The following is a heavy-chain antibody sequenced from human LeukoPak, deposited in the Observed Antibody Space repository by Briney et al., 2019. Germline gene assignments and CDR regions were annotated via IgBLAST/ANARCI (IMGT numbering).Heavy chain of an antibody. Sequence: GGSLRLSCAASELTFSSYAMSWVRQAPGKGLEWVSIISGNGGSTHYADSVKGRFTISRDNSKNTVFLQMNSLRAEDTAVYYCAKGHGEYCDGHCSSRVLDYWGQGTLVTVSS. D-gene: IGHD2-21*01. CDR2: ISGNGGST. CDR3: AKGHGEYCDGHCSSRVLDY. CDR1: ELTFSSYA. V-gene: IGHV3-23*01. J-gene: IGHJ4*02.